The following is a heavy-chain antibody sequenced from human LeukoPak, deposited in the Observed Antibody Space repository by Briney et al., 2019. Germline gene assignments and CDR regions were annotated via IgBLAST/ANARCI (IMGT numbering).Heavy chain of an antibody. CDR1: GFTFNSYF. J-gene: IGHJ4*02. Sequence: GGSLRLSCAASGFTFNSYFMSWVRQAPGKGLEWVSAISDSGASTYYADSVKGWPTISRDNSKNTLYLQMNSLRAEDTAVYYCAKSMSCSSTSCYKRYFDYWGQGTLVTVSS. V-gene: IGHV3-23*01. D-gene: IGHD2-2*02. CDR2: ISDSGAST. CDR3: AKSMSCSSTSCYKRYFDY.